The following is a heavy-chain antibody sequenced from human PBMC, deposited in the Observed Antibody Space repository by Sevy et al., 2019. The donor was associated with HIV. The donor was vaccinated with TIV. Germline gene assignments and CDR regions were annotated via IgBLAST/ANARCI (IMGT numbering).Heavy chain of an antibody. D-gene: IGHD5-12*01. CDR3: ARAPPVRSGDDSLNWFDP. CDR2: IYYTGST. V-gene: IGHV4-59*01. Sequence: SETLSLTCTVSGGSISAYYWSWIRQPPGKGLEYLGYIYYTGSTNYNPYLKSRVTISVDTSKNQFSLKLSSVTAADTAVDYCARAPPVRSGDDSLNWFDPWGQGTLVTVSS. J-gene: IGHJ5*02. CDR1: GGSISAYY.